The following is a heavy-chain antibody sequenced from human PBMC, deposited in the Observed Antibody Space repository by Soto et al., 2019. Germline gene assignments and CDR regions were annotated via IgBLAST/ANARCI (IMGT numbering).Heavy chain of an antibody. V-gene: IGHV4-38-2*01. CDR2: IYNSGST. J-gene: IGHJ6*02. CDR3: ARVLGDYYYYGMDV. Sequence: ENLSLTCAVSGYSISSGYYWGWIRQPPGKGLEWIGSIYNSGSTYYNPSLKSRVTISVDTSKNQFSLKLSSVTAADTAVYYCARVLGDYYYYGMDVWGQGTTVT. CDR1: GYSISSGYY. D-gene: IGHD3-16*01.